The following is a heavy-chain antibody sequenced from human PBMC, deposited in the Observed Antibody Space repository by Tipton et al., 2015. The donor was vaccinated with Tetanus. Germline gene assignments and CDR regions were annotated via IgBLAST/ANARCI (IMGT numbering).Heavy chain of an antibody. V-gene: IGHV4-59*01. CDR2: IYYSVSN. CDR3: ARGMAAWDVFQY. D-gene: IGHD1-26*01. Sequence: TLSLTCTVYASPISRYDCSSVRHTQLRALERNGYIYYSVSNNYNPSLKSRVTISVDTSKNQFSLKLSSVTAADTAVYYCARGMAAWDVFQYRGQGLLVTV. CDR1: ASPISRYD. J-gene: IGHJ4*02.